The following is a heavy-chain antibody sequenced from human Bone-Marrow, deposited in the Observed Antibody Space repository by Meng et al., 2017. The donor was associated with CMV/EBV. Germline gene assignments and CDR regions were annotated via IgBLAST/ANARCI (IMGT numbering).Heavy chain of an antibody. J-gene: IGHJ4*02. CDR1: GFTFSNYA. CDR2: IFSGGTNT. D-gene: IGHD6-19*01. CDR3: AKDVLAYSSGKDD. Sequence: GESLKISCVASGFTFSNYAMSWVRQAPGKGLEWVSVIFSGGTNTYYADSVKGRFTISRDNSKNTLYLQMNSLRADDTAIYYCAKDVLAYSSGKDDWGQGTLVTVSS. V-gene: IGHV3-23*03.